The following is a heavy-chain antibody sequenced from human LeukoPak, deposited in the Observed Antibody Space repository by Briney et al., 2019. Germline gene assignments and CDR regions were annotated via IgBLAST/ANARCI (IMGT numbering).Heavy chain of an antibody. Sequence: SETLSLTCTVSGGSIRSYYWNWIRQSPGKGREWIGNIYHWWYTNYYYSGSTNYNTFLKRRVTISVDTTKNQFSLKLSSVTAADTAVYYCARLSGSYWGYFDYWGQGTLVTASS. CDR2: IYHWWYTNYYYSGST. V-gene: IGHV4-59*01. J-gene: IGHJ4*02. D-gene: IGHD1-26*01. CDR1: GGSIRSYY. CDR3: ARLSGSYWGYFDY.